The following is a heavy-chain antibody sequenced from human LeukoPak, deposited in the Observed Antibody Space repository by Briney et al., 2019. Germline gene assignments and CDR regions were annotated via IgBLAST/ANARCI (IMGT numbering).Heavy chain of an antibody. J-gene: IGHJ5*02. CDR2: IYPGDSDT. D-gene: IGHD6-13*01. V-gene: IGHV5-51*01. CDR3: ARSAAGTSGWFDP. Sequence: GESLKISCKGSGYSFTTYWIGWVRQMPGKGLEWMGIIYPGDSDTRYSPSFQGQVTVSADKSISTAYLQWSSLKASDTAMYYCARSAAGTSGWFDPWGQGTLVTVSS. CDR1: GYSFTTYW.